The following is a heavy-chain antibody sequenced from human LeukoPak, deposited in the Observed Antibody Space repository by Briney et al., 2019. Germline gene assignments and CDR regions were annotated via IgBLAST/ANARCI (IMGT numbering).Heavy chain of an antibody. CDR1: GGSISSSSYY. J-gene: IGHJ4*02. CDR2: IYYSGST. D-gene: IGHD3-10*01. CDR3: AREPGITMVREPQYYFDY. V-gene: IGHV4-39*02. Sequence: SETLSLTCTVSGGSISSSSYYWGWIRQPPGKGLEWIGSIYYSGSTYYNPSLKSRVTISVDTSKNQFSLKLSSVTAADTAVYYCAREPGITMVREPQYYFDYWGQGTLVTVSS.